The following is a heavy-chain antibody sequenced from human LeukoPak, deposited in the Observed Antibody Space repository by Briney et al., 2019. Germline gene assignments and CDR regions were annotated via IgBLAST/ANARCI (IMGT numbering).Heavy chain of an antibody. CDR3: AKDRTAMATPYFDY. CDR1: EFTFSSYG. J-gene: IGHJ4*02. CDR2: ISYDGSNK. V-gene: IGHV3-30*18. Sequence: GRSLRLSCAASEFTFSSYGMHWVRQAPGKGLEWVAVISYDGSNKYYADSVKGRFTISRDNSKNTLYLQMNSLRAEDTAVYYCAKDRTAMATPYFDYWGQGTLVTVSS. D-gene: IGHD5-18*01.